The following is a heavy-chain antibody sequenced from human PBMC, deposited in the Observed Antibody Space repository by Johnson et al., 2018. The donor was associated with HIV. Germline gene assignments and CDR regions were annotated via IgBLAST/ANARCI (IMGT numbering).Heavy chain of an antibody. D-gene: IGHD3-3*01. V-gene: IGHV3-30*03. CDR2: VSYDGTNE. CDR1: YG. CDR3: AGLRCWSVLLDAFDI. Sequence: YGMNWVRQAPGKGLEWVAFVSYDGTNEFYADYVKGRFTVSRDSSKNTLFLQMNSLGDGDSAVYFCAGLRCWSVLLDAFDICGQGTMLTVSS. J-gene: IGHJ3*02.